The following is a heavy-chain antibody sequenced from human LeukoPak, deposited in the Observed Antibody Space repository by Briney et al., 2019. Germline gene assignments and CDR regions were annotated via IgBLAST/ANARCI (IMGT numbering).Heavy chain of an antibody. CDR1: GFTFSNHG. J-gene: IGHJ4*02. Sequence: PGGSLRLSCSASGFTFSNHGMTWVRQAPGKGLEWVSAITIGADTTYYADSVKGRFTISRDNSMSTLYPQMNGLRVEDTGIYYCAKEIRPNDYWGQGTLVTVSS. V-gene: IGHV3-23*01. D-gene: IGHD6-6*01. CDR3: AKEIRPNDY. CDR2: ITIGADTT.